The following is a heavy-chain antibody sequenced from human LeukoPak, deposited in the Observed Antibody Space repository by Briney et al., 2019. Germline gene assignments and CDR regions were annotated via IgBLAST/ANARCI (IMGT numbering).Heavy chain of an antibody. CDR1: GFTFNSYT. CDR2: ISSSSGYT. J-gene: IGHJ6*02. Sequence: PGGSLRLSCAASGFTFNSYTMNWVRQAPGKGLEWVSSISSSSGYTYYADSVKGRLTISRDNTKNSLYLQMNSLRVEDTAVYYCARSAIHYGMDVWGQGTTVTVSS. V-gene: IGHV3-21*01. CDR3: ARSAIHYGMDV. D-gene: IGHD2-2*01.